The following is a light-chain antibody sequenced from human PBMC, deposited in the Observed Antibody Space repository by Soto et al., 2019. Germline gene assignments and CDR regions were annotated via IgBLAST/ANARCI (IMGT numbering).Light chain of an antibody. Sequence: DIQLTPSPSTLSAAVGDRITITCRASQSISAWLAWYQQKPGKAPKHLIDKASSLERGVTSRFSRGGSGTEFTLTISSVHPEEFATDYFQQYVSYSYTFGQGTKVDIK. CDR3: QQYVSYSYT. CDR2: KAS. V-gene: IGKV1-5*03. CDR1: QSISAW. J-gene: IGKJ2*01.